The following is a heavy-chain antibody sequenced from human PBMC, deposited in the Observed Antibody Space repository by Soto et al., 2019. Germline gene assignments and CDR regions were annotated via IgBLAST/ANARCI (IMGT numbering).Heavy chain of an antibody. D-gene: IGHD3-22*01. CDR2: ISSSSGTI. V-gene: IGHV3-48*02. Sequence: GSLRLSCAASGFTFSSYSMNWVRQAPGKGLEWVSYISSSSGTIYYADSVKGRFTISRDNAKKSLCLQMNSLRDEDTAVYYCARDDSSGYYVETFDIWGQGXMVTVSS. J-gene: IGHJ3*02. CDR1: GFTFSSYS. CDR3: ARDDSSGYYVETFDI.